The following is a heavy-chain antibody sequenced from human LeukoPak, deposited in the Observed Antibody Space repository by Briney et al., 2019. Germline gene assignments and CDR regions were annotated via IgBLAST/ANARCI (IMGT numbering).Heavy chain of an antibody. J-gene: IGHJ4*02. V-gene: IGHV3-23*01. Sequence: GGSLRLSCAASGFTFSSHGMSWVRQAPGKGLEWVSAISGSGGSTYYADSVKGRFTISRDNSKNTLYLQMNSLRAEDTAVYYCAKQDVGATANYFDDWGQGTMVTVSS. CDR3: AKQDVGATANYFDD. CDR2: ISGSGGST. CDR1: GFTFSSHG. D-gene: IGHD1-26*01.